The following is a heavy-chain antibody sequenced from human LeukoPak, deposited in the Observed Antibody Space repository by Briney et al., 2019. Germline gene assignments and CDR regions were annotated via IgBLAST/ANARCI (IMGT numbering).Heavy chain of an antibody. D-gene: IGHD3-22*01. CDR1: GYSFTSYW. CDR3: AILSARYGGGYYLPFDY. V-gene: IGHV5-51*01. CDR2: IYPADSDT. Sequence: GESLKISCRVSGYSFTSYWIGWVRQMPGKGLEWMGIIYPADSDTRYSPSFQGQVTISADKSISTAYLQWSSLKASDTAMYYCAILSARYGGGYYLPFDYWGQGTLVTVSS. J-gene: IGHJ4*02.